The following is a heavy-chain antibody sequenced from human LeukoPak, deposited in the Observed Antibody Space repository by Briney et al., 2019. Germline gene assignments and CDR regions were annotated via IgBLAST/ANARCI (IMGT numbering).Heavy chain of an antibody. V-gene: IGHV4-4*07. J-gene: IGHJ6*02. CDR2: IYFSGST. CDR1: GASINSHF. Sequence: KPSETLSLTCNVSGASINSHFWSWVRQPAGKGLEWIGRIYFSGSTNYNPSLKSRVSMSVDTSKNQFSLTLTSLSAADTAVYYCAHNTDPAAFWYYGMDVWGQGTTVTVSS. D-gene: IGHD3-3*01. CDR3: AHNTDPAAFWYYGMDV.